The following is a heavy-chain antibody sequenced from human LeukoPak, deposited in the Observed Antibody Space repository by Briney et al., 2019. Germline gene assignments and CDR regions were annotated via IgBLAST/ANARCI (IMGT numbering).Heavy chain of an antibody. D-gene: IGHD3-9*01. CDR1: RFTLSTYW. Sequence: GGSLRLSCAASRFTLSTYWMSWVRQAPGEGLVWVSRINTDGSITTYADSVKGRFTISRDNAKNTLYLQMNSLRDEDTAVYYCASLGTLVPWGQGTLVTVSS. CDR2: INTDGSIT. V-gene: IGHV3-74*03. CDR3: ASLGTLVP. J-gene: IGHJ5*02.